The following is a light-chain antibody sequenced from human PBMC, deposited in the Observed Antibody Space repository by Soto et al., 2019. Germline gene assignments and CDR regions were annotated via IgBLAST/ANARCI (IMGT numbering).Light chain of an antibody. J-gene: IGKJ4*01. V-gene: IGKV1-39*01. CDR3: QQSYSTPLT. CDR2: TAS. CDR1: QSVITY. Sequence: DIPMTQSPSSLSASVGDRVTITCRASQSVITYLNWYRQKPGKAPKLLIYTASSLESGVPTRFSGSRSGTDFTLTISSLQPEDFAIYYCQQSYSTPLTFGGGTKVEI.